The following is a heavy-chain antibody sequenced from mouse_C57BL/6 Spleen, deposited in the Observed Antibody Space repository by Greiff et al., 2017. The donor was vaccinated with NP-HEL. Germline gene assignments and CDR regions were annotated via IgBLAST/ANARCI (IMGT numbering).Heavy chain of an antibody. J-gene: IGHJ3*01. CDR1: GYTFTSYW. Sequence: VQLQQPGAELVMPGASVKLSCKASGYTFTSYWMHWVKQRPGQGLEWIGVIDPSDSYTNYNQKFKGKSTLTVDKSSSTAYMQLSSLTSEASAVYCCARSYDYSWFAYWGQGTLVTVSA. V-gene: IGHV1-69*01. D-gene: IGHD2-4*01. CDR3: ARSYDYSWFAY. CDR2: IDPSDSYT.